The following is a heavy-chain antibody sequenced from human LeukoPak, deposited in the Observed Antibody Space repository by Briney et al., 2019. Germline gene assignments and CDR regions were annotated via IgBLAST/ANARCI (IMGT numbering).Heavy chain of an antibody. J-gene: IGHJ4*02. Sequence: GRSLRLSCAAYGFTFSSYAMHWVRQAPGKGLEWVAVISYDGSNKYYADSVKGRFTISRDNSKNTLYLQMNSLRAEDTAVYYCARGDSSSWPDYWGQGTLVTVSS. D-gene: IGHD6-13*01. CDR3: ARGDSSSWPDY. V-gene: IGHV3-30*01. CDR2: ISYDGSNK. CDR1: GFTFSSYA.